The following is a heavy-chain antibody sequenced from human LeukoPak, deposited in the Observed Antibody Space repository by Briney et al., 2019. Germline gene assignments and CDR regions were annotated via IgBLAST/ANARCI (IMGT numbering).Heavy chain of an antibody. Sequence: PGGSLRLSCAASGFSFSSYAIHWLRQAPGKGLEWVAVIWYDGSNKDYADSVKGRFTISRDNSKNTLYLQMNSLRAEDTAVYYCARARNNYDSSSFSALDYWGQGTLVTVSS. CDR2: IWYDGSNK. V-gene: IGHV3-33*01. CDR3: ARARNNYDSSSFSALDY. J-gene: IGHJ4*02. CDR1: GFSFSSYA. D-gene: IGHD3-22*01.